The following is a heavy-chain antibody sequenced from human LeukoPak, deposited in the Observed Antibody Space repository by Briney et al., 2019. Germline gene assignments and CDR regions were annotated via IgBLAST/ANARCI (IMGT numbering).Heavy chain of an antibody. D-gene: IGHD4-23*01. V-gene: IGHV1-2*02. CDR2: INPNSGGT. CDR1: GYTFTGYY. J-gene: IGHJ6*02. CDR3: VGKAPTYYYYGMDV. Sequence: AASVKVSCKASGYTFTGYYMHWVRQAPGQGLGWMGWINPNSGGTNYAQKFQGRVTMTRDTSISTAYMELSRLRSDDTAVYYCVGKAPTYYYYGMDVWGQGTTVTVSS.